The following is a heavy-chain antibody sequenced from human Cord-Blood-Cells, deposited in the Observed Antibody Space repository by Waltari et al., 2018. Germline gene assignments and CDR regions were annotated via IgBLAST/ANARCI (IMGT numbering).Heavy chain of an antibody. V-gene: IGHV3-53*01. Sequence: EVQLVESGGGLIQPGGSLRLPCAASGFTVSSNYMSWVRQAPGKGLEWVSVDYSGGSTYYADSVEGRFTISRDSSKNALYLQMNSLRAEDTAVYYCARVGVAAPRDWFDPWGQGTLVTVSS. D-gene: IGHD6-19*01. J-gene: IGHJ5*02. CDR1: GFTVSSNY. CDR2: DYSGGST. CDR3: ARVGVAAPRDWFDP.